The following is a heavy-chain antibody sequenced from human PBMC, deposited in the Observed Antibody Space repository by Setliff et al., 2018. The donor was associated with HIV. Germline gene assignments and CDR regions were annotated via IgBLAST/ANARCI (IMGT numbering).Heavy chain of an antibody. Sequence: SQTLSLTCAVYGGTFSGYYWSWIRQPPGKGLEWIGSIYYSGGTYYNPSLKSRVTISVDTSKNQFSLKLSSVTAADTAVYYCARRPAGAVAGGYGMDVWGQGTTVTVSS. CDR3: ARRPAGAVAGGYGMDV. V-gene: IGHV4-34*01. CDR2: IYYSGGT. J-gene: IGHJ6*02. D-gene: IGHD6-19*01. CDR1: GGTFSGYY.